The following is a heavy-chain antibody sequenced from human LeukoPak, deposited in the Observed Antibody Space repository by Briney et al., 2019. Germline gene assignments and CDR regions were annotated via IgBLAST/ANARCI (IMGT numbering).Heavy chain of an antibody. CDR1: GGSISSHF. J-gene: IGHJ3*02. CDR2: IFYSGTT. Sequence: PSETLSLTRTVSGGSISSHFWSWIRQPPGKGLEWIGYIFYSGTTKYNPSLRSRVTISADTSKNQFSLKLTSVTAADTALYYCARDLYSSKTNDAFVIWGQGTMVTVSS. CDR3: ARDLYSSKTNDAFVI. V-gene: IGHV4-59*11. D-gene: IGHD6-13*01.